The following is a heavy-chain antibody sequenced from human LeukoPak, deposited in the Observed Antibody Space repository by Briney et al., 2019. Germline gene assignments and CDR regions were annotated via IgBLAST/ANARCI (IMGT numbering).Heavy chain of an antibody. CDR2: ISYDGSNK. Sequence: GRSLRLSCAASGFTFSSYAMHWVRQAPGKGLEWVAVISYDGSNKYYADSVKGRFTISRDNSKNTLYPQMNSLRAEDTAVYYCARGLKNPNHRWDSYYDSSGYYFGSNLDYWGQGTLVTVSS. D-gene: IGHD3-22*01. CDR1: GFTFSSYA. J-gene: IGHJ4*02. V-gene: IGHV3-30-3*01. CDR3: ARGLKNPNHRWDSYYDSSGYYFGSNLDY.